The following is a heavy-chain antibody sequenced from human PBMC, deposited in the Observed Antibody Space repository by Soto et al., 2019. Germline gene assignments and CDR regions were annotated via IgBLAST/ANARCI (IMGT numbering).Heavy chain of an antibody. CDR2: IYPGDSDT. J-gene: IGHJ6*02. CDR3: ARKGYRRYYGMDV. Sequence: GESLKISCNGSGYSFTSYWIGWVRQMPGKGLEWMGIIYPGDSDTRYSPSFQGQVTISADKSISTAYLQWSSLKASDTAMYYCARKGYRRYYGMDVWGQGTTVTVSS. CDR1: GYSFTSYW. D-gene: IGHD4-4*01. V-gene: IGHV5-51*01.